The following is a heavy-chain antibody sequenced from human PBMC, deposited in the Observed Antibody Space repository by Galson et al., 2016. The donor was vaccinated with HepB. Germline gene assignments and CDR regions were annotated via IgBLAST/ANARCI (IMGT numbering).Heavy chain of an antibody. D-gene: IGHD3-16*02. V-gene: IGHV3-33*01. CDR1: GFTFSNNG. CDR2: IWYDGSTN. Sequence: SLRLSCAASGFTFSNNGMRWVRQAPGKGLEWVAVIWYDGSTNYYADSVKGRFTTSRDNSKNTLYLQMNRLRAEDTAVYYCARDGYVWGSYRPSRYYHYYMDVWGKGTTVTVSS. J-gene: IGHJ6*03. CDR3: ARDGYVWGSYRPSRYYHYYMDV.